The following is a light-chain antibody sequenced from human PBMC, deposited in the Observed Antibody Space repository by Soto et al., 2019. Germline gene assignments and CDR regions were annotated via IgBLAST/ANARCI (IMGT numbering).Light chain of an antibody. Sequence: QSVLTQPGSVSGSPGQSVTISCTGTSSDVGGYNAVSWYQQRPVKAPKRMIYDVTKRPSGVPDRFSGSKSGNTASLTISGLQAEDEADYYCCSYAGSYIYVFATGTKV. CDR2: DVT. V-gene: IGLV2-11*01. J-gene: IGLJ1*01. CDR3: CSYAGSYIYV. CDR1: SSDVGGYNA.